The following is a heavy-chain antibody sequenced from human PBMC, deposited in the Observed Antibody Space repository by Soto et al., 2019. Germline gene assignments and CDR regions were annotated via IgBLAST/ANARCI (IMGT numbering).Heavy chain of an antibody. CDR1: GFTFSSYE. D-gene: IGHD2-2*01. V-gene: IGHV3-48*03. J-gene: IGHJ5*02. Sequence: EVQLVESGGGLVQPGGSLRLSCAASGFTFSSYEMNWVRQAPGKGLERVSYISSSGSTIYYADSVKGRFTISRDNAKNSLYLQMNSLRAEDTAVYYCAREGYCSSTSCLTMGKLASWFDPWGQGTLVTVSS. CDR2: ISSSGSTI. CDR3: AREGYCSSTSCLTMGKLASWFDP.